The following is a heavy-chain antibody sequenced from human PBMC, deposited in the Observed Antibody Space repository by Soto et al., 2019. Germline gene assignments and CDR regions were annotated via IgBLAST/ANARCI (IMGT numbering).Heavy chain of an antibody. J-gene: IGHJ5*02. CDR3: ARDYDFWSGYSWFDP. Sequence: TLSLTCTVSGGSNSSGDYYWSWIRQPPGKGLEWIGYIYYSGSTYYNPSLKSRVTISVDTSKNQFSLKLSSVTAADTAVYYCARDYDFWSGYSWFDPWGQGTLVTVSS. D-gene: IGHD3-3*01. CDR1: GGSNSSGDYY. CDR2: IYYSGST. V-gene: IGHV4-30-4*01.